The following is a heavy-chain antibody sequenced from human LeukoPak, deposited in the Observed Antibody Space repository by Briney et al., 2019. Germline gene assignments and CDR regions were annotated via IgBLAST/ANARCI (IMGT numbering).Heavy chain of an antibody. CDR3: ARESTSWYFDL. D-gene: IGHD2-2*01. V-gene: IGHV3-53*01. Sequence: GGSLRLSCAASGFTVSSNYMSWVRQAPGKGLEWVSVIYSGGSTYYADSVKGRFTISRDNSKNTLYLQMNSVRAEDTAVYYCARESTSWYFDLWGRGTLVTVSS. CDR2: IYSGGST. CDR1: GFTVSSNY. J-gene: IGHJ2*01.